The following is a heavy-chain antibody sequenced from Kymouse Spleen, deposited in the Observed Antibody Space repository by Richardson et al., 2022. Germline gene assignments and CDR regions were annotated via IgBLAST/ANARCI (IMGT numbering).Heavy chain of an antibody. D-gene: IGHD1-20*01. Sequence: QVQLVQSGSELKKPGASVKVSCKASGYTFTSYAMNWVRQAPGQGLEWMGWINTNTGNPTYAQGFTGRFVFSLDTSVSTAYLQICSLKAEDTAVYYCARDGYITGTKLYYYYGMDVWGQGTTVTVSS. CDR2: INTNTGNP. J-gene: IGHJ6*02. CDR3: ARDGYITGTKLYYYYGMDV. V-gene: IGHV7-4-1*01. CDR1: GYTFTSYA.